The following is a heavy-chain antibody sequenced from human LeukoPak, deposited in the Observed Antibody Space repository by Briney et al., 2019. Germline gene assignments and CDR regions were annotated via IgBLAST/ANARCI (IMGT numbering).Heavy chain of an antibody. D-gene: IGHD3-22*01. Sequence: GGSLRLSCAASGFTFSNYGMHWVRQAPGKGLEWVAAVSYDGTYKYYADSMKGRFTVSRDKSKNALYLQVNTLRAEDTAVYYCAKDGTSFISYYYDSSGFYDCWGQGTLVTVSS. CDR1: GFTFSNYG. CDR3: AKDGTSFISYYYDSSGFYDC. J-gene: IGHJ4*02. CDR2: VSYDGTYK. V-gene: IGHV3-30*18.